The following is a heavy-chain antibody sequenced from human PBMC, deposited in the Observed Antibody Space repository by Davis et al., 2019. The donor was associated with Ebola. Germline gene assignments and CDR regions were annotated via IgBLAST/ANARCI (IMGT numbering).Heavy chain of an antibody. CDR2: LHYSGST. J-gene: IGHJ5*02. CDR1: GGSITTYY. V-gene: IGHV4-59*08. D-gene: IGHD3-22*01. Sequence: MPSETLSLTCTVSGGSITTYYWGWIRQSPGKGLEWIGYLHYSGSTNYNPSLKSRVTTSVDTSKNQFSLKLTSVTAADPAVYYCARLSYYYDDSAYSRPYNWFDPWGQGTLVTVSS. CDR3: ARLSYYYDDSAYSRPYNWFDP.